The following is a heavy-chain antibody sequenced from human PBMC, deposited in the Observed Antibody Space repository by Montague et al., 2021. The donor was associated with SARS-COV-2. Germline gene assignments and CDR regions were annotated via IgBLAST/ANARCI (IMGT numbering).Heavy chain of an antibody. V-gene: IGHV3-48*02. CDR3: ARDALAASGSFDY. CDR1: GFPFSDHS. J-gene: IGHJ4*02. D-gene: IGHD6-13*01. Sequence: SRRLSCAASGFPFSDHSMNLVRQAPGKGLQWVSHISTSGEIKYYADSMKGRFSISRDNAEKAVSLQMNSLRDDDTAIYYCARDALAASGSFDYWGPGILVTVSS. CDR2: ISTSGEIK.